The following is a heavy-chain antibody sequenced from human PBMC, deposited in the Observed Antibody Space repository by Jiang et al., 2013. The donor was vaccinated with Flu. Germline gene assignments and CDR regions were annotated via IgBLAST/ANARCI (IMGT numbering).Heavy chain of an antibody. Sequence: GSGLVKPSETLSLTCTVSGGSISSSSYYWGWIRQPPGKGLEWIGSIYYSGSTYYNPSLKSRVTISVDTSKNQFSLKLSSVTAADTAVYYCARLKINMVRGVINLHVPSWLFDYWGQGTLVTVSS. CDR3: ARLKINMVRGVINLHVPSWLFDY. J-gene: IGHJ4*02. V-gene: IGHV4-39*01. CDR1: GGSISSSSYY. CDR2: IYYSGST. D-gene: IGHD3-10*01.